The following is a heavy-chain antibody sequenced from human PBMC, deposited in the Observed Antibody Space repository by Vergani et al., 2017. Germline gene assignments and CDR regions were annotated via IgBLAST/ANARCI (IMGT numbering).Heavy chain of an antibody. D-gene: IGHD5-18*01. CDR3: ARDGTGYSYALPYYFDY. Sequence: QVQLVQSGGGVVQPGRSLRLSCAASGFTFSSYAMHWVRQAPGKGLEWVAVISYDGSNKYYADSVKGRFTISRDNSKNTLYLQMNSLRAEDTAVYYCARDGTGYSYALPYYFDYWGQGTLVTVSS. J-gene: IGHJ4*02. CDR2: ISYDGSNK. V-gene: IGHV3-30-3*01. CDR1: GFTFSSYA.